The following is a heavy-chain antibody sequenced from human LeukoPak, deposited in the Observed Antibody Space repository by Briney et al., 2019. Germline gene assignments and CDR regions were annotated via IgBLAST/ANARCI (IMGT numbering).Heavy chain of an antibody. CDR2: IYYSGST. D-gene: IGHD1-26*01. Sequence: ASETLSLTCTVSGGSISSYYWSWIQQPPGKGLEWIGYIYYSGSTNYNPSLKSRVTISVDTSKNQFSLKLSSVTAADTAVYYCAREIRESGMDVWGQGTTVTVSS. J-gene: IGHJ6*02. V-gene: IGHV4-59*01. CDR1: GGSISSYY. CDR3: AREIRESGMDV.